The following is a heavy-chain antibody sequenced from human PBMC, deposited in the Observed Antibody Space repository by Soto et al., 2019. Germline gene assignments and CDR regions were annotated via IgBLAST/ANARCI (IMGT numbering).Heavy chain of an antibody. J-gene: IGHJ5*02. CDR3: ARRIAVAVPPWDWFDP. V-gene: IGHV1-69*01. CDR2: IIPIFGTA. CDR1: GGTFSSYA. Sequence: QVQLVQSGAEVKKPGSSVKVSCKASGGTFSSYAISWVRQAPGQGLEWMGGIIPIFGTANYAQKFQGRVTITADESTSTAYRELSSLRCEDTAVYYCARRIAVAVPPWDWFDPWGEGTLVTVSS. D-gene: IGHD6-19*01.